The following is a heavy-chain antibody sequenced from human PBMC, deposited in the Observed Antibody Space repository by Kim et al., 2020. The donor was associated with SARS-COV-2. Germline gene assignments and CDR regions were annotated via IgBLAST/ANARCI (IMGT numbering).Heavy chain of an antibody. J-gene: IGHJ4*02. D-gene: IGHD3-22*01. CDR3: ARVGNTYYYDSSGYIFDY. Sequence: KGRLTIARDNAKNSLYLQINSLRAEDTAVYYCARVGNTYYYDSSGYIFDYWGQGTLVTVSS. V-gene: IGHV3-48*03.